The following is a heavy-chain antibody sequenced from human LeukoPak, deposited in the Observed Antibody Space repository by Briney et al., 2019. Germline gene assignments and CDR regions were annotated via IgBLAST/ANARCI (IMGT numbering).Heavy chain of an antibody. V-gene: IGHV1-2*02. CDR1: GYTFTGYY. Sequence: ASVKVSCKASGYTFTGYYMHWVRQAPGQGLEWMGWINPNSGGTNYAQKFQGRVTMTRDTSISTAYMELSRLRSDDTAVYYCARGDVLRYFDWLRATGKNFGNDYWGQGTLVTVSS. CDR2: INPNSGGT. CDR3: ARGDVLRYFDWLRATGKNFGNDY. D-gene: IGHD3-9*01. J-gene: IGHJ4*02.